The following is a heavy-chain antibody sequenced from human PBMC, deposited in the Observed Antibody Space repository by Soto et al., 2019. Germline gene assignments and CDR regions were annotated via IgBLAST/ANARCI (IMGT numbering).Heavy chain of an antibody. CDR2: VTSSPSSM. J-gene: IGHJ4*02. D-gene: IGHD3-22*01. Sequence: QVQLVESGGGLVKPGESLRLSCAASGFGFSDYYMTWIRQAPGKGLQWVSSVTSSPSSMFYADSVKGRFTISRDDAKDSLFLQMNSLRADDTAVYYCAREADFASSGYVLDYWGLGTLVTVSS. CDR1: GFGFSDYY. V-gene: IGHV3-11*04. CDR3: AREADFASSGYVLDY.